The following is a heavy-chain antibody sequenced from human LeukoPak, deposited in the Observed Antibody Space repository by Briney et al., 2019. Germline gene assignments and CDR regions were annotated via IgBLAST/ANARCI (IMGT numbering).Heavy chain of an antibody. CDR2: IYYSGST. J-gene: IGHJ5*02. CDR3: ARVGVLLWFGEFAPFDP. CDR1: GGSISSYY. V-gene: IGHV4-59*01. D-gene: IGHD3-10*01. Sequence: PSETLSLTCTVSGGSISSYYWSWIRQPPGKGLEWIGYIYYSGSTNYNPSLKSRVTISVDTSKNQFSLKLSSVTAADTAVYYCARVGVLLWFGEFAPFDPWGQGTLVTVSS.